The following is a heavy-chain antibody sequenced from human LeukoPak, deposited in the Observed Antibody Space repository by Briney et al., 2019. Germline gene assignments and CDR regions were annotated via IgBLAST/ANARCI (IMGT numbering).Heavy chain of an antibody. V-gene: IGHV1-2*02. D-gene: IGHD4-23*01. CDR1: GYTFTGYY. J-gene: IGHJ6*03. CDR3: ATSGGYYYYMDV. Sequence: ASVKVSCKASGYTFTGYYMHWVRQAPGQGLEWMGWINPNSGGTNYAQKFQGRLTMTRDTSISTAYMELSRLRSDDTAVYYCATSGGYYYYMDVWGKGTTVTVSS. CDR2: INPNSGGT.